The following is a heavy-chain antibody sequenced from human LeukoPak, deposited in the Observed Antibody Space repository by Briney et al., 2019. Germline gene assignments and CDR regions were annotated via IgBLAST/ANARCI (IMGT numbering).Heavy chain of an antibody. D-gene: IGHD6-13*01. J-gene: IGHJ4*02. CDR3: ARRLAAGGTAIGY. Sequence: APVKVTCKASGNTFTSYDINWVRQAPGQELEWMGWMNPNSGNTGYAQKFQGRVTMTRNTSISTAYMELSSLISEDTAMYYCARRLAAGGTAIGYWGQGTLVTVSS. CDR1: GNTFTSYD. V-gene: IGHV1-8*01. CDR2: MNPNSGNT.